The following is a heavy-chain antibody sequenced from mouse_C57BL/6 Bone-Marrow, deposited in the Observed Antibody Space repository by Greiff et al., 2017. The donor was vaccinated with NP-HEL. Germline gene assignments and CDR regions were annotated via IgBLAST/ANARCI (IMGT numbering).Heavy chain of an antibody. J-gene: IGHJ3*01. CDR2: INPNNGGT. V-gene: IGHV1-26*01. D-gene: IGHD2-4*01. CDR1: GYTFTDYY. Sequence: EVQLQQSGPELVKPGALVKISCKASGYTFTDYYMNWVKQSHGKSLEWIGDINPNNGGTSYNQKFKGKATLTVDKSSSTAYMELRSLTSEDSAVYYCARSGDYDYDGPFAYWGQGTLVTVSA. CDR3: ARSGDYDYDGPFAY.